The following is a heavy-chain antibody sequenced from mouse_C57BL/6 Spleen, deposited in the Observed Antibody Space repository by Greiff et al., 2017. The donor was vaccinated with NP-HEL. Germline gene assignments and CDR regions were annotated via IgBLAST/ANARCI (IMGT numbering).Heavy chain of an antibody. CDR2: IYPETGGT. CDR3: TRGYGNFDFDY. V-gene: IGHV1-15*01. CDR1: GYTFTDYE. J-gene: IGHJ2*01. D-gene: IGHD2-1*01. Sequence: VQLQQSGAELVRPGASVTLSCKASGYTFTDYEMHWVKQTPVHGLEWIGAIYPETGGTAYNQKFKGKAILTADTSSSTAYMQLRSLTSEDSAVYYCTRGYGNFDFDYWGQGTTLTVSS.